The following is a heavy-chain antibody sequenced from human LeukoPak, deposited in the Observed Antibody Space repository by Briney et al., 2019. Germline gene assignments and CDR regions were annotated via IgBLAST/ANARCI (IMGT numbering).Heavy chain of an antibody. V-gene: IGHV3-74*01. CDR1: GFTFSSYW. CDR3: ARVQDIAVTGLAY. D-gene: IGHD6-19*01. CDR2: ISPDGSST. J-gene: IGHJ4*02. Sequence: GGSLRLSCAASGFTFSSYWMYWVRQAPGTGLVWVSLISPDGSSTIYADSVKGPFTISRDNAKNMLYLQVNSLRAEDTAVYYCARVQDIAVTGLAYWGQGTLVTVSS.